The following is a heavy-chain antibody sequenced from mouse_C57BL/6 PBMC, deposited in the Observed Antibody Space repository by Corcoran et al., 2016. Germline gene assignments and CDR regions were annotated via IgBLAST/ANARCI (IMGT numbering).Heavy chain of an antibody. CDR3: ARSTTVVAGDY. J-gene: IGHJ4*01. CDR1: GYTFTTYG. D-gene: IGHD1-1*01. V-gene: IGHV9-3*01. CDR2: INTYSGVP. Sequence: QIQLVQSGPELKKPGETVKISCKASGYTFTTYGMSWVKQAPGKGLKWMGWINTYSGVPTYADDFKGRFAFSLETSASTAYLQINNLKNEDTATSCCARSTTVVAGDYWGQGTSVTVSS.